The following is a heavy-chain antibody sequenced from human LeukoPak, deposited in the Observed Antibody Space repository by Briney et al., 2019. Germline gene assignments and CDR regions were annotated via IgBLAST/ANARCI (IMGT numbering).Heavy chain of an antibody. J-gene: IGHJ4*02. CDR2: IHYSGST. CDR3: ARDTRHYYEGSGYIRIEGSQDFDY. D-gene: IGHD3-22*01. Sequence: SETLSLTCTVSGGSIRSSNNYWGWIRQPPGKGLEWIGGIHYSGSTYYYPSLKSRVTISVDTSKNQFSLKLSSVTAADTAVYYCARDTRHYYEGSGYIRIEGSQDFDYWGQGTLVTVSS. V-gene: IGHV4-39*07. CDR1: GGSIRSSNNY.